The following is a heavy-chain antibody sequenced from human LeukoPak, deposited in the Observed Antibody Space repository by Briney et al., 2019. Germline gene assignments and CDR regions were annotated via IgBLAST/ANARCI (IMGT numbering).Heavy chain of an antibody. CDR3: AKDYAAHIVVVTGPGGY. J-gene: IGHJ4*02. D-gene: IGHD2-21*02. Sequence: PGGSLRLSCAASGFTFSSYGMHWVRQAPGKGLEWVAFIRYDGSNKYYADSVKGRFTISRDNSKNTLYLQMNSLRAEDTAVYYCAKDYAAHIVVVTGPGGYWGQGTLVTVSS. CDR1: GFTFSSYG. V-gene: IGHV3-30*02. CDR2: IRYDGSNK.